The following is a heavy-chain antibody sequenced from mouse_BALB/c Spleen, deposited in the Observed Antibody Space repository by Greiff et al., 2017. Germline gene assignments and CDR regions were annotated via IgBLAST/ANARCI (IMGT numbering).Heavy chain of an antibody. CDR2: ISSGSSTI. CDR1: GFTFSSFG. V-gene: IGHV5-17*02. D-gene: IGHD2-14*01. CDR3: AREGRRYDGEVRY. J-gene: IGHJ2*01. Sequence: EVQVVESGGGLVQPGGSRKLSCAASGFTFSSFGMHWVRQAPEKGLEWVAYISSGSSTIYYADTVKGRFTISRDNPKNTLFLQMTSLRSEDTAMYYCAREGRRYDGEVRYWGQGTTLTVSS.